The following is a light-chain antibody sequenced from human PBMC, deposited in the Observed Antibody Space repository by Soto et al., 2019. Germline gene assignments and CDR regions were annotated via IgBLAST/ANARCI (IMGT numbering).Light chain of an antibody. V-gene: IGKV1-27*01. CDR1: QGIDNY. J-gene: IGKJ1*01. CDR2: AAS. CDR3: QKYNSAPWT. Sequence: DIPMTQSPSSLSASVGDRVTITCRASQGIDNYLAWYQQKPGKAPKLLIYAASTLQSGVPSRLRGSVSGTTFTLTVSSLQPDDVATYYCQKYNSAPWTFGRGTKVEIK.